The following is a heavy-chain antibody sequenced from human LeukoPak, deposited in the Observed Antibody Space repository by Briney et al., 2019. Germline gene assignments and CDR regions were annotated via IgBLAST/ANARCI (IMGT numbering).Heavy chain of an antibody. CDR3: ATVRALKYYDYVWGSYRYTSLFDY. CDR2: FDPEDGET. Sequence: GASVKVSCKVSGYTLTELSMHWVRQAPGKGLEWMGGFDPEDGETIYAQKFQGRVTMTEDTSTDTAYMELSSLRSEDTAVYYCATVRALKYYDYVWGSYRYTSLFDYWGQGTLVTVSS. J-gene: IGHJ4*02. V-gene: IGHV1-24*01. D-gene: IGHD3-16*02. CDR1: GYTLTELS.